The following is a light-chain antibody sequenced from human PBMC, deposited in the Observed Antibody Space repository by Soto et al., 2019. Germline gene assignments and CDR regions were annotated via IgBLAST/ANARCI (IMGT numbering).Light chain of an antibody. J-gene: IGKJ1*01. V-gene: IGKV4-1*01. CDR3: QQYYGSPLT. Sequence: IVMTQSPDSLPVSLGERATINCKSSQSVLSRSNNQNYLAWYQQKPGQPPKLLINWASTRASGFPDRFSGRGSGTDFTLTISSLQSEDVAVYYCQQYYGSPLTFGQLTKVEIK. CDR2: WAS. CDR1: QSVLSRSNNQNY.